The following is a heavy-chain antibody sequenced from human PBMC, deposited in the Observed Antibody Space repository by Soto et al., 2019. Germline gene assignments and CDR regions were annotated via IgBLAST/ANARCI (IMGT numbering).Heavy chain of an antibody. V-gene: IGHV4-34*01. CDR2: INHSGST. J-gene: IGHJ4*02. D-gene: IGHD5-12*01. CDR1: GGSFSGYY. CDR3: ARALKVATHDY. Sequence: QVQLQQWGAGLLKPSETLSLTCAVYGGSFSGYYWSWIRQPPGKGLEWIGEINHSGSTNYNPSLKRRVTISVDTSKNQFSLKLSSVTAADTAVYYCARALKVATHDYWGQGTLVTVSS.